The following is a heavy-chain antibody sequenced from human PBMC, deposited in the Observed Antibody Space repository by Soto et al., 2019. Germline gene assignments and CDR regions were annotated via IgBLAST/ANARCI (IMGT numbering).Heavy chain of an antibody. CDR2: ISAYNGNT. D-gene: IGHD6-6*01. CDR3: ARDSASKRPSSSDAFDT. Sequence: ASVKVSCKASGYTFTSYGISWVRQAPGQGLEWMGWISAYNGNTNYAQKLQGRVTMTTDTSTSTAYMELRSLRSDDTAVYYCARDSASKRPSSSDAFDTWGQGTMVTVSS. CDR1: GYTFTSYG. J-gene: IGHJ3*02. V-gene: IGHV1-18*01.